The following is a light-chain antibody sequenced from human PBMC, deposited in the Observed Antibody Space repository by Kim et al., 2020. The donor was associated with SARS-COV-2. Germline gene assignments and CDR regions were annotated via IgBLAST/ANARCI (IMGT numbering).Light chain of an antibody. V-gene: IGLV1-44*01. Sequence: ELTQPPSASGTPGQRVTISCSGSSSNIGSNTVNWYQQLPGTAPKLLIYSNNQRPSGVPDRFSGSKSGTSASLAISGLQSEDEADYYCAAWDDSLNGVVFGGWTQLTVL. J-gene: IGLJ2*01. CDR3: AAWDDSLNGVV. CDR2: SNN. CDR1: SSNIGSNT.